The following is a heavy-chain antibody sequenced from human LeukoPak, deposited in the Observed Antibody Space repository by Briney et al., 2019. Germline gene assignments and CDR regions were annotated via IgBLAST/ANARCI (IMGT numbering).Heavy chain of an antibody. D-gene: IGHD3-22*01. CDR3: ARGSNYDSSGYYHDY. Sequence: WETLSLTCTVPGGSISGYSWNWLRQTPGKGLEWIGYIYYSGNTNYNPSLKSRVTISVDTTNNQFSLRLTSVTAADTAMYYCARGSNYDSSGYYHDYWGPGT. CDR1: GGSISGYS. J-gene: IGHJ4*02. CDR2: IYYSGNT. V-gene: IGHV4-59*01.